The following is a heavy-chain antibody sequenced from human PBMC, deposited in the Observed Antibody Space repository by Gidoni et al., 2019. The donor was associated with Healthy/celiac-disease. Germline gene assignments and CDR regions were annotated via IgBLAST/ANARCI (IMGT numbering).Heavy chain of an antibody. J-gene: IGHJ5*02. D-gene: IGHD3-10*01. CDR1: SRSFSGYY. Sequence: HVQLQQWGSGLSTPSETRSPTCSVASRSFSGYYWCWNRQPPGTGLEWIGAINHSGSTNYNPSIKRRVTISVDTSKNQFSLKLGSVTAADTAVYYCARHSGGSGSYYSRLYNWFDPWGQGTLVTVSS. CDR3: ARHSGGSGSYYSRLYNWFDP. V-gene: IGHV4-34*01. CDR2: INHSGST.